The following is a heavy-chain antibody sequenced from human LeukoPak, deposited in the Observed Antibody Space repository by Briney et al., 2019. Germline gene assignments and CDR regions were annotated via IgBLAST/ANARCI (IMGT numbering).Heavy chain of an antibody. V-gene: IGHV4-34*01. CDR1: GGSFSGYY. Sequence: PSETLSLTCAVCGGSFSGYYWSWIRQPPGKGLEWIGEINHSGSTNYNPSLKSRVTISVDTSKNQFSLKLSSVTAADTAVYYCASGGSGSLKWGQGTLVTVSS. D-gene: IGHD3-10*01. CDR2: INHSGST. CDR3: ASGGSGSLK. J-gene: IGHJ4*02.